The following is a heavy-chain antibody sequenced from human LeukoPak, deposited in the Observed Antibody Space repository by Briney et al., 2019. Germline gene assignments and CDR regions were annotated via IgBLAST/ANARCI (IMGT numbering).Heavy chain of an antibody. CDR2: IIPIFGTA. D-gene: IGHD6-19*01. J-gene: IGHJ3*02. Sequence: SVKVSCKASGGTFSSYAISWVRQAPGQGLEWMGGIIPIFGTANYAQKFQGRVTITADESTSTAYMELSSLRSEDTAVYYCARDLPCGYSSGWYIDAFDIWGQGTMVTVSS. CDR1: GGTFSSYA. V-gene: IGHV1-69*01. CDR3: ARDLPCGYSSGWYIDAFDI.